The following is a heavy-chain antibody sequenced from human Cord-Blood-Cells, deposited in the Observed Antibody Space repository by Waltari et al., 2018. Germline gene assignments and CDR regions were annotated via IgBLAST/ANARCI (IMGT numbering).Heavy chain of an antibody. J-gene: IGHJ4*02. CDR3: ARDFGRLRLGY. CDR2: TYYRSKCYT. V-gene: IGHV6-1*01. D-gene: IGHD5-12*01. Sequence: QVQLQQSGPGLVKPPQTLSLTCAIYDDSVSTQGSAWPCNRQSPSRGLEWLGRTYYRSKCYTDYAVSVKRRITINPDTSKNQFSLQLNSVTPEDTAVYYCARDFGRLRLGYWGQGTLVTVSS. CDR1: DDSVSTQGSA.